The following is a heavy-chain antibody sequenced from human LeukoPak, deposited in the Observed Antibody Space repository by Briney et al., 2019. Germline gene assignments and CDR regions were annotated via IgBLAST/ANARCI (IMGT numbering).Heavy chain of an antibody. D-gene: IGHD1-26*01. Sequence: GASVKVSCKASGYTFTSYGISWLRQAPGQGLQWMRWISAYNGNTNYAQKLQGRVTMTTDTSTSTAYMELRSLRSDDTAVYYCARDLGSYGAFDIWGQGTMVTVSS. CDR1: GYTFTSYG. CDR3: ARDLGSYGAFDI. J-gene: IGHJ3*02. V-gene: IGHV1-18*01. CDR2: ISAYNGNT.